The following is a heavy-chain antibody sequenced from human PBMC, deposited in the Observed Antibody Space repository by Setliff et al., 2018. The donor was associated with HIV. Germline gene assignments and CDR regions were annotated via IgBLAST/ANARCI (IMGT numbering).Heavy chain of an antibody. CDR1: GGSFSDYY. V-gene: IGHV4-4*09. D-gene: IGHD2-8*02. J-gene: IGHJ4*02. CDR2: IYTSGTT. Sequence: PSETLSLTCTVSGGSFSDYYRSWIRQPPGKGLEWIGYIYTSGTTEYNPSLDSRVTISVDTSRDQFFLNLRSVTAADTALYFCARLIHTGLLYFDYWGLGMLVTVSS. CDR3: ARLIHTGLLYFDY.